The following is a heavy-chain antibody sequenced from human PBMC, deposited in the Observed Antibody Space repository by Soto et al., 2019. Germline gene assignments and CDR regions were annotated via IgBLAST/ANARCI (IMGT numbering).Heavy chain of an antibody. CDR3: ARHLFGEDGASYSDY. CDR2: ISGLNGNT. D-gene: IGHD2-21*01. V-gene: IGHV1-18*01. CDR1: GYSFSTYG. J-gene: IGHJ4*02. Sequence: QVQLVQSGVEVKKPGASVKVSCKASGYSFSTYGISWVRQAPGQRLEWMGWISGLNGNTNYAQNLQGRVPMTTDTSTSTAYMELRSLGFDATAMYYCARHLFGEDGASYSDYWGQGTLVTVSS.